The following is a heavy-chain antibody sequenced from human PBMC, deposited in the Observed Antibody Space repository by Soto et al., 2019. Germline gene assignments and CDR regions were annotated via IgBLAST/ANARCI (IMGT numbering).Heavy chain of an antibody. V-gene: IGHV3-21*01. D-gene: IGHD1-26*01. CDR1: GFTFSSYS. CDR2: ISSSSSYI. CDR3: ARDRGVGATGYYYGMDV. Sequence: EVQLVESGGGLVKPGGSLRLSCAASGFTFSSYSMNWVRQAPGKGLEWVSSISSSSSYIYYADSVKGRFTISRDNAKNSLYLQMNSRRAEDTAVYYCARDRGVGATGYYYGMDVWGQGTTVTVSS. J-gene: IGHJ6*02.